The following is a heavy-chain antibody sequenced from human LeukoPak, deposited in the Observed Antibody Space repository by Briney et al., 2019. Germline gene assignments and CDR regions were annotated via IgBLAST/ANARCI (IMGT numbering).Heavy chain of an antibody. J-gene: IGHJ4*02. CDR3: ARGGGTFYYDSSGYYVDY. D-gene: IGHD3-22*01. CDR2: INPNSGGT. CDR1: GYTFTGYY. V-gene: IGHV1-2*02. Sequence: GASVKVSCKASGYTFTGYYMHLVRQAPGQGLEWMGWINPNSGGTNYAQKFQGRVTMTRDTSISTAYMELSRLRSDDTAVYYCARGGGTFYYDSSGYYVDYWGQGTLVTVSS.